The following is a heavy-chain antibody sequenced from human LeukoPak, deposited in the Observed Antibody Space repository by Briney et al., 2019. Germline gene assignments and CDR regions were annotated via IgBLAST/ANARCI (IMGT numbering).Heavy chain of an antibody. Sequence: GGSLRLSCAASGFTFSSYSMNWVRQAPGKGLGWVSSISSSSSYIYYADSVKGRFTISRDNAKNSLYLQMNSLRAEDTAVYYCARGRCSSTSCYPVYYYYYYGMDVRGQGTTVTVSS. CDR3: ARGRCSSTSCYPVYYYYYYGMDV. D-gene: IGHD2-2*01. V-gene: IGHV3-21*01. CDR1: GFTFSSYS. J-gene: IGHJ6*02. CDR2: ISSSSSYI.